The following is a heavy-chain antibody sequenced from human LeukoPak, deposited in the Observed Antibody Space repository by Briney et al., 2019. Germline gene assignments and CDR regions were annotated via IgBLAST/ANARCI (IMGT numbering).Heavy chain of an antibody. CDR2: IYYSGST. CDR1: GGSISSGDYY. J-gene: IGHJ4*02. Sequence: SQTLSLTCTVSGGSISSGDYYWSWIRQPPGKGLEWIGYIYYSGSTYYNPSLKSRVTISVDTSKNQFSLKLSSVTAADTAVYYRARFMVRGVRNPAYFDYWGQGTLVTVSS. CDR3: ARFMVRGVRNPAYFDY. D-gene: IGHD3-10*01. V-gene: IGHV4-30-4*01.